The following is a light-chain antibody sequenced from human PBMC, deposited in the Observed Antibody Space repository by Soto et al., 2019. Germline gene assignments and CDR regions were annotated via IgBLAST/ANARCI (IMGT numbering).Light chain of an antibody. CDR3: QQHSHWPPWT. Sequence: EIVMTQSPSTLSVSPGERATLSCRASENVRTFVDWYQQKPGQAPRLLIHGASNRATGIPARFSGSGSGTDFTLTISNLEPEDFAVYYCQQHSHWPPWTFGQGTKVDI. J-gene: IGKJ1*01. CDR1: ENVRTF. CDR2: GAS. V-gene: IGKV3-11*01.